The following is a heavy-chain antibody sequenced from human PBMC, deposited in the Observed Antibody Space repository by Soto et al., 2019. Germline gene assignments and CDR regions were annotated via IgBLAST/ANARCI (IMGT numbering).Heavy chain of an antibody. J-gene: IGHJ6*02. CDR1: GFTFSSYG. CDR2: ISYDGSNK. CDR3: AKAGSSGFYYGMDV. D-gene: IGHD3-22*01. V-gene: IGHV3-30*18. Sequence: QVQLVESGGGVVQPGRSLRLSCAASGFTFSSYGMHWVRQAPGKGLEWVAVISYDGSNKYYADSVKGRVTISRDNSKNTLYLKMNSLRAEDTAVYYCAKAGSSGFYYGMDVWGQGTTVTVSS.